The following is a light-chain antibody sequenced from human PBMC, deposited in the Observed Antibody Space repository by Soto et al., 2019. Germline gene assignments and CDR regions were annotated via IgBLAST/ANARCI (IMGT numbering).Light chain of an antibody. V-gene: IGLV2-14*01. CDR2: DVS. CDR3: SSYTSSSTV. CDR1: SSDVGGYNY. J-gene: IGLJ2*01. Sequence: QSALTQPASVSGSPGQSITISCTGISSDVGGYNYVSWYQQHPGKAPKLMIYDVSNRPSGVSNRFSGSKPGNTASLTISGLQAEDEADYYCSSYTSSSTVFGGGTKVTVL.